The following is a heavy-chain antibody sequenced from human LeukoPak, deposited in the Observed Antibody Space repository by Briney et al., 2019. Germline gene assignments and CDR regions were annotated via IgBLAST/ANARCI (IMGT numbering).Heavy chain of an antibody. Sequence: SETVSLTCTVSGGSISSSGYYWGWIRQPPGKGLEWIGSIYCSGSTYYNPSLKTRVTISVDTSKNQFSLKLSSVTAADTAVYYCARHRPATPFDYWGQGTLVTVSS. CDR1: GGSISSSGYY. V-gene: IGHV4-39*01. J-gene: IGHJ4*02. CDR3: ARHRPATPFDY. CDR2: IYCSGST.